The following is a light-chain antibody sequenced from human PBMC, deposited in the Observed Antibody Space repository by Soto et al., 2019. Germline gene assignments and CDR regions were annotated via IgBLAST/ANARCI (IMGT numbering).Light chain of an antibody. CDR2: ETN. CDR1: TGTVTSGHY. Sequence: QAVVTQEPSLTVSPGGTGTLTCAASTGTVTSGHYSCWYQQKPGQAPRTLIYETNKKHSWTPDRFSGSLLWGRAALTLSDAHPEDECDYYCLLSYSHGVVFGGGTKVTVL. V-gene: IGLV7-46*01. J-gene: IGLJ3*02. CDR3: LLSYSHGVV.